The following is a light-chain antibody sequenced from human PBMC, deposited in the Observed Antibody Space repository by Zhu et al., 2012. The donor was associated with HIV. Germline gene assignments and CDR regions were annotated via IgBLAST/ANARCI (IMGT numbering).Light chain of an antibody. V-gene: IGKV3-20*01. CDR3: QQYDDSLWT. J-gene: IGKJ1*01. Sequence: EIVLTQSPGTLSLSPGERATLSCRASQSVYSSYLAWYQQKPGQAPRLLIYGASGRATGIPDFTLTISRLEPEDFAVYYCQQYDDSLWTFGQGTKVEVK. CDR2: GAS. CDR1: QSVYSSY.